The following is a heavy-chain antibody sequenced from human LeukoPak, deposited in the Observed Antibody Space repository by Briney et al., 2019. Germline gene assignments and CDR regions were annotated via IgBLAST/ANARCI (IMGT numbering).Heavy chain of an antibody. J-gene: IGHJ4*02. V-gene: IGHV3-11*04. CDR3: ATSRVFDF. CDR1: GFTFSDYF. CDR2: INSDGNNI. Sequence: GGSLRLSCVTSGFTFSDYFMNWIRQAPRKGPEWLSLINSDGNNIYYRDSVKGRFTISRDNAKKTLYLEMNNLRVDDTAIYYCATSRVFDFWGQGTLVAVSS.